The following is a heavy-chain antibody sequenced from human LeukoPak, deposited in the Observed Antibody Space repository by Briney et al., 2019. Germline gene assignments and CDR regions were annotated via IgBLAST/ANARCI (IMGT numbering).Heavy chain of an antibody. CDR2: IKQDGSEK. V-gene: IGHV3-7*01. CDR3: ARLGDNSYYYYYMDV. J-gene: IGHJ6*03. CDR1: GFTFSSRDW. Sequence: GGSLRLSCVASGFTFSSRDWMTWVRQAPGKGLEWVANIKQDGSEKNYVDSVKGRFTISRDNAKNSLYLQMNSLRAEDTAVYYCARLGDNSYYYYYMDVWGKGTTVTVSS. D-gene: IGHD3-9*01.